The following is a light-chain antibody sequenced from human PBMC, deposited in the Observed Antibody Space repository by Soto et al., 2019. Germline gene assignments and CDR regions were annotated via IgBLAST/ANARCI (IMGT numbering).Light chain of an antibody. CDR2: AAS. CDR1: ESIARH. J-gene: IGKJ5*01. Sequence: DIQMTQSPSSLSASVGDRVTITCRASESIARHLNWYQQKPGKAPKLLIYAASSLQNGVPSRFRGGGSGTDFTLTISNLQHEDFATYYCQQTYSTLSITFGQGTRLEIK. CDR3: QQTYSTLSIT. V-gene: IGKV1-39*01.